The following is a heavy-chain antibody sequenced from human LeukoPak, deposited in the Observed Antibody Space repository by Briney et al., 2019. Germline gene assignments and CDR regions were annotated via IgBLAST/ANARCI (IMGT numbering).Heavy chain of an antibody. D-gene: IGHD2-15*01. CDR2: MYYSGST. CDR3: SMKQFVDYYFDY. Sequence: SETLSLTCTVSGASVSSGLNYWSWIRQSPGEGLEWIASMYYSGSTNYNPSLKSRVTISADTSKNQFSLKLSSVTAADTAVYYCSMKQFVDYYFDYWGQGTLVTVSS. V-gene: IGHV4-61*01. CDR1: GASVSSGLNY. J-gene: IGHJ4*02.